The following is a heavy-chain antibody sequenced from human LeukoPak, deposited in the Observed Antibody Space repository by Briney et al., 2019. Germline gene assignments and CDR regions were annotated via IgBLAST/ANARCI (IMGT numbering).Heavy chain of an antibody. CDR2: ISYSGST. J-gene: IGHJ5*02. Sequence: KSSETLSLTCTVSGGSISSYYWSWIRQPPGKGLEWIACISYSGSTKYNPSLKSRVTISVDTSKNQLSLKLSSVTAADTAVYYCAREPGFDSGGYLNWFDPWGQGTLVTVSS. CDR3: AREPGFDSGGYLNWFDP. CDR1: GGSISSYY. D-gene: IGHD3-22*01. V-gene: IGHV4-59*01.